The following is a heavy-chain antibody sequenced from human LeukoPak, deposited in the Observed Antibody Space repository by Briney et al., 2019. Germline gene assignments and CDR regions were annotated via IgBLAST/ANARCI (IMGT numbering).Heavy chain of an antibody. J-gene: IGHJ5*02. CDR2: MNPNSGNT. V-gene: IGHV1-8*02. CDR3: ATNWENNWFDP. CDR1: GYTFTGYY. Sequence: VKVSCKASGYTFTGYYMHWVRQATGQGLEWMGWMNPNSGNTGYAQKFQGRVTMTRNTSISTAYMELSSLRSEDTAVYYCATNWENNWFDPWGQGTLVTVSS. D-gene: IGHD1-1*01.